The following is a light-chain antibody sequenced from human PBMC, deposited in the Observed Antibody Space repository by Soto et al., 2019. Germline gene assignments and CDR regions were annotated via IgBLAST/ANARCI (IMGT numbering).Light chain of an antibody. CDR1: QSISGN. V-gene: IGKV3D-15*01. CDR3: QQYDNSAWT. Sequence: EIIMTQSPATLSVSPRERVTLSFRASQSISGNLAWYQHKPGQAPRLLISGASSRATGIPDRFSGSGSGTDFTLTISRLEPEDFAVYYCQQYDNSAWTFGQGTKVDIK. J-gene: IGKJ1*01. CDR2: GAS.